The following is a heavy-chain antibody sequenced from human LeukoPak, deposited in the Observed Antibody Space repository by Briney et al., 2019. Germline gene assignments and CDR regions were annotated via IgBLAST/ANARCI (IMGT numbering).Heavy chain of an antibody. CDR3: FLFQAEDGIRYFDWLLYPYYFDY. CDR1: GGSFSGYY. V-gene: IGHV4-34*01. CDR2: ITHSGST. D-gene: IGHD3-9*01. J-gene: IGHJ4*02. Sequence: PSDTLSLTCAVYGGSFSGYYWSWIRQPPGKGLEWIGEITHSGSTNYNPSLKSRVTISVDTSKNQFSLKLSSVTAADTAVYYCFLFQAEDGIRYFDWLLYPYYFDYWGQGTLVTVSS.